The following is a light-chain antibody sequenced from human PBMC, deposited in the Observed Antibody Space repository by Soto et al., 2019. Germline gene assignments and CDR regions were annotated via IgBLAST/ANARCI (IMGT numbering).Light chain of an antibody. CDR3: QQYGSSHT. CDR1: QSVIGGY. J-gene: IGKJ2*01. Sequence: EIVLTQSPGTLSLSPGERATLYCRARQSVIGGYLAWYQQKPSHAPRLLMYGASSRATGIPDRFSGSGSGTDFTLTISRLEPDDFAVYYCQQYGSSHTFGQGTKLEIK. CDR2: GAS. V-gene: IGKV3-20*01.